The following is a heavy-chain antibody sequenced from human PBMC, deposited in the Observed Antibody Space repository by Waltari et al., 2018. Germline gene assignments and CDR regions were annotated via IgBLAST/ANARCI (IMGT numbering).Heavy chain of an antibody. CDR3: TRERPSRYDFWSGFPNAPFDY. Sequence: EVQLVESGGGLVQPGRSLRLSCTASGFTFGDYAMSWVRQAPGKGLEWVGFIRSKAYGGTTEYAASVKGRLTSSRDDSKSIAYLQMNSLKTEDTAVYYCTRERPSRYDFWSGFPNAPFDYWGQGTLVTVSS. V-gene: IGHV3-49*04. CDR2: IRSKAYGGTT. D-gene: IGHD3-3*01. CDR1: GFTFGDYA. J-gene: IGHJ4*02.